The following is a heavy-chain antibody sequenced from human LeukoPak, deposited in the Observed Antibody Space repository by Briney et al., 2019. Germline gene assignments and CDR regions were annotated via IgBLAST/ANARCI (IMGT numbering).Heavy chain of an antibody. D-gene: IGHD3-16*01. V-gene: IGHV1-69-2*01. CDR2: VDPEDSET. CDR1: GYTFTDYY. Sequence: GASVKVSCKASGYTFTDYYMHWVQQAPGKGLEWMGRVDPEDSETIYAEKFQGRVTITADTSTDTAYMELSSLRSEDTAVYYCATVRGSGYFDYWGQGTLVTVSS. CDR3: ATVRGSGYFDY. J-gene: IGHJ4*02.